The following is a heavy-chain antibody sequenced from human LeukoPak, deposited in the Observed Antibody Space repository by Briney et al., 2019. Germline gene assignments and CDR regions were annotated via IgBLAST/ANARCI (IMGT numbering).Heavy chain of an antibody. D-gene: IGHD3-9*01. CDR3: ARDPVRYFDWLHGDYGMDV. CDR1: GFTFSSYE. V-gene: IGHV3-48*03. J-gene: IGHJ6*04. Sequence: GGSLRLSCAASGFTFSSYEMNWVRQAPGKGLEWVSYISSSGSTIYYADSVKGRFTISRDNAKNSLYLQMNSLRAEDTAVYYCARDPVRYFDWLHGDYGMDVWGKGTTATVSS. CDR2: ISSSGSTI.